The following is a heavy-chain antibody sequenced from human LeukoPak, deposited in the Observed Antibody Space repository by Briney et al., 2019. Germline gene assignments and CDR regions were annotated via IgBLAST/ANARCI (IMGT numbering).Heavy chain of an antibody. V-gene: IGHV3-30*02. CDR3: AKGWDYYVDY. CDR1: GFIFSSYG. Sequence: HPGGSLRLSCAASGFIFSSYGMHWVRQAPGKGLEWVAFIRYDGSNKDYADSVKGRFTISRDNTKNTLSLQVNTLRPEDTAVYYCAKGWDYYVDYWGQGTLVTVSS. CDR2: IRYDGSNK. J-gene: IGHJ4*02. D-gene: IGHD1-26*01.